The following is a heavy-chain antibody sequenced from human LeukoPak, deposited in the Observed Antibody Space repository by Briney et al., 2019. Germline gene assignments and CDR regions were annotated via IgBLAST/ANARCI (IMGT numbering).Heavy chain of an antibody. J-gene: IGHJ3*02. V-gene: IGHV4-59*08. CDR1: GGSISSYY. Sequence: SETLSLTCTVSGGSISSYYWSWIRQPPGKGLEWIGYIYYSGSTNYNPSLKSRVTISVDTSNKQFSLNLSSVTAADTAVYYCARRCSGPTCYTDAYDIWGQGTMVTVSS. CDR2: IYYSGST. D-gene: IGHD2-2*02. CDR3: ARRCSGPTCYTDAYDI.